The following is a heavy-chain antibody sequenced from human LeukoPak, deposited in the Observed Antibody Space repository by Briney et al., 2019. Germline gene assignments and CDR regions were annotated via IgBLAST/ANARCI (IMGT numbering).Heavy chain of an antibody. Sequence: SETLSLTCTVSGDSISSYCWSWIRQPPGKGLEWIGNIFYSGSPNYNPSLKSRVTTSFDTSKNQFSLKLSFVTAADTAVYYCARVGHIVAAGTYDYWGQGTLVTVSS. V-gene: IGHV4-59*12. CDR1: GDSISSYC. CDR3: ARVGHIVAAGTYDY. D-gene: IGHD6-13*01. J-gene: IGHJ4*02. CDR2: IFYSGSP.